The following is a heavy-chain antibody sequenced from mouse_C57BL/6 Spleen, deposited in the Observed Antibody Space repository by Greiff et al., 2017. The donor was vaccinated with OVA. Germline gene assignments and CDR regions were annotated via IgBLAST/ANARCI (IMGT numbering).Heavy chain of an antibody. V-gene: IGHV1-18*01. CDR1: GYTFTDYN. CDR3: ARRDYGTFYYAMDY. Sequence: VQLQPSGPELVKPGASVKIPCKASGYTFTDYNLDWVKQSHGKSLEWIGDINPNNGGTIYNQKFKGKATLTVDKSSSTAYMELRSLTSEDTAVYYCARRDYGTFYYAMDYWGQGTSVTVSS. J-gene: IGHJ4*01. D-gene: IGHD2-1*01. CDR2: INPNNGGT.